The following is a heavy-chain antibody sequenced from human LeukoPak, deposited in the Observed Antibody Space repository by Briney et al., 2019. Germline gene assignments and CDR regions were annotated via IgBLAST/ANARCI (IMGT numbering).Heavy chain of an antibody. D-gene: IGHD3-22*01. CDR2: ISSSSSTI. CDR3: ARDLNYYDSERAFDY. J-gene: IGHJ4*02. Sequence: PGGSLRLSCAASGFTFSSYSMNWVRQAPGKGLEWVSYISSSSSTIYYADSVKGRFTISRDNAKNSLYLQMNSLRAEDTAVYYCARDLNYYDSERAFDYWGQGTLVTVSS. CDR1: GFTFSSYS. V-gene: IGHV3-48*04.